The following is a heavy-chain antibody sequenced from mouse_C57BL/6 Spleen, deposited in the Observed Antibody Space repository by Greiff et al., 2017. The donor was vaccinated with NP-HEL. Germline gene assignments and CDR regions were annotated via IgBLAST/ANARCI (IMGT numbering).Heavy chain of an antibody. CDR3: ARRGTGGYYFDY. Sequence: QVQLQQPGAELVKPGASVKLSCKASGYTFTSYRMQWVKQRPGQGLEWIGEIDPSDSYTNYNQKFKGKATLTVDTSSSTAYMQLSSLTSEDSAVYYCARRGTGGYYFDYWGQGTTLTVAS. V-gene: IGHV1-50*01. CDR2: IDPSDSYT. J-gene: IGHJ2*01. CDR1: GYTFTSYR.